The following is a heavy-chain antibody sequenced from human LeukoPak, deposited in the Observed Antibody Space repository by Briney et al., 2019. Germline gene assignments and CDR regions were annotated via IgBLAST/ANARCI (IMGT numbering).Heavy chain of an antibody. D-gene: IGHD3-3*01. CDR3: ARYPYDLWSGYHEDFDY. V-gene: IGHV1-2*06. CDR2: ITPNSGGS. Sequence: GASLKSSCKTSGYTSTASYMHCVRHAPGQGLEWRGRITPNSGGSNYAQKFQGRVTMTRDTATSTAYMELSRLRSDGTAVYDCARYPYDLWSGYHEDFDYWGQGTLVTVSS. CDR1: GYTSTASY. J-gene: IGHJ4*02.